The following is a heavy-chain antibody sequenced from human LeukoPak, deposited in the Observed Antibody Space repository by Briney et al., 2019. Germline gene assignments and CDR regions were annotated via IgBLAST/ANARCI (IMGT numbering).Heavy chain of an antibody. Sequence: ASVKVSCKASGFTFTSSAVQWVRQARGQRLEWIGWIVVGSGNTNYAQKFQERVTITRDMSTGTAYMELSSLRSEDTAVYYCAAGLYSSSWPPPSDYWGQGTLVTVSS. CDR1: GFTFTSSA. CDR3: AAGLYSSSWPPPSDY. V-gene: IGHV1-58*01. J-gene: IGHJ4*02. CDR2: IVVGSGNT. D-gene: IGHD6-13*01.